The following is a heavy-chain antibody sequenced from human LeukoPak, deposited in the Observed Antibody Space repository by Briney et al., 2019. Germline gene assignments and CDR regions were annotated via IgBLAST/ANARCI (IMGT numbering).Heavy chain of an antibody. Sequence: ASVKVSCKASGYSFTSNYIHWVRQAPGQGLEWMGMIYPRDGSTSYAQKFQGRVTVTRDTSTSTVHMELSSLRSEDTAVYYCARDQEAFDYWGQGTLVTVSS. CDR3: ARDQEAFDY. CDR2: IYPRDGST. CDR1: GYSFTSNY. J-gene: IGHJ4*02. V-gene: IGHV1-46*01.